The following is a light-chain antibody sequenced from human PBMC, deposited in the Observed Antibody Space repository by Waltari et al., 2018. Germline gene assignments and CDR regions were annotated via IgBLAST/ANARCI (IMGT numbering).Light chain of an antibody. V-gene: IGKV4-1*01. CDR2: WAS. CDR3: QQYYTTPWT. Sequence: DIVMTQSPDSLAVSLGERATINCESSQSVLYSSNNKNYLAWYQQKTGQPPKLLIYWASTRDSGVPDRFSGSGSGTDFTLSISSLQAEDVVFYYCQQYYTTPWTFGQGTKVEIK. CDR1: QSVLYSSNNKNY. J-gene: IGKJ1*01.